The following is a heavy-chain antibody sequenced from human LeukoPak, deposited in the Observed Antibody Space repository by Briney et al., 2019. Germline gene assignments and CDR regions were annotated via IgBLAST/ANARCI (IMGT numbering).Heavy chain of an antibody. Sequence: PGGSPRLSCAASGFTFSSYGMHWVRQAPGKGLEWVAFIRFDGSNKFYADSVKGRFTISRDHSKNTLYLQMNSLRAEDTAVYYCAKDVVGATTPWYFDYWGQGTLVTVSS. CDR3: AKDVVGATTPWYFDY. V-gene: IGHV3-30*02. J-gene: IGHJ4*02. D-gene: IGHD1-26*01. CDR2: IRFDGSNK. CDR1: GFTFSSYG.